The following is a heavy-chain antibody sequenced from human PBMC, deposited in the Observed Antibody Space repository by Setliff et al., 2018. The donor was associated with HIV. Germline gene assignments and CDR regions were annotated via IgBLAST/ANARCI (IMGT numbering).Heavy chain of an antibody. V-gene: IGHV4-34*01. CDR3: ARGGGYDRSGYYPFDY. D-gene: IGHD3-22*01. CDR2: INHSGSN. J-gene: IGHJ4*02. CDR1: GGSLSGYH. Sequence: ASETLSLTCAVYGGSLSGYHWSWIRQSPEKGLEWIGEINHSGSNNYNPSLKSRVTMSVDTSKNQFSLKLSSVTAADTAVYYCARGGGYDRSGYYPFDYWGQGTPVTVSS.